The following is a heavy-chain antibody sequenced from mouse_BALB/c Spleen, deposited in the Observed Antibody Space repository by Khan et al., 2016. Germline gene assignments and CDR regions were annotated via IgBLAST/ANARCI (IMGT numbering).Heavy chain of an antibody. D-gene: IGHD1-1*01. CDR2: IDPANGNT. V-gene: IGHV14-3*02. CDR1: GFNIKDTY. J-gene: IGHJ2*01. Sequence: VQLKQSGAELVKPGASVKLSCTASGFNIKDTYMHWVKQRPEQGLEWIGRIDPANGNTKYDPKFQGKATITADTSSNTAYLQLSSLTSEDTAVYYCASFITCDYWGQGTTLTVSS. CDR3: ASFITCDY.